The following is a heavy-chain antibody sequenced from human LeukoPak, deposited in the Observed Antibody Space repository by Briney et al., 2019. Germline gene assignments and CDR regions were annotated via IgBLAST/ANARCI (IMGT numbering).Heavy chain of an antibody. CDR2: IYYSGST. V-gene: IGHV4-39*07. J-gene: IGHJ4*02. CDR3: ARGGVPDFDY. Sequence: SETLSLTCTVSGGSISSSSYYWGWIRQPPGKGLEWIGSIYYSGSTYYNPSLKSRVTISVDTSKNQFSLKLSSVTAADTAVYYCARGGVPDFDYWGQGTLVTVSS. CDR1: GGSISSSSYY. D-gene: IGHD2-8*01.